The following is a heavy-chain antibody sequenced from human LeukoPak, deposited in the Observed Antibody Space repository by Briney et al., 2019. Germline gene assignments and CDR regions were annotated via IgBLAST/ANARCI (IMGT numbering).Heavy chain of an antibody. Sequence: PGASLRLSCAASGFTFSSYAMHWVRQARGKGLEWVAVISYDGSNKYYADSVKGRFTISRDNSKNTLYLQMNSLRAEDTAVYYCARELWVAAAAQYYYGMDVWGQGTTVTVSS. CDR3: ARELWVAAAAQYYYGMDV. V-gene: IGHV3-30-3*01. CDR1: GFTFSSYA. CDR2: ISYDGSNK. D-gene: IGHD6-13*01. J-gene: IGHJ6*02.